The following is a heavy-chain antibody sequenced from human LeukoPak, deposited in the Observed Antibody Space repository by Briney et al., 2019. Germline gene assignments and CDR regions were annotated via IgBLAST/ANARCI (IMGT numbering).Heavy chain of an antibody. Sequence: ASVKASCKASENTFTNYHMHWVRQAPGQGLEWLGLINPNGGRTSYAQNFQGRVTMTRDTSTTTVYLELSSLRSEDTAVYYCARDMSTRVTPISYAIDVWGQGTMVTVSS. D-gene: IGHD4-23*01. J-gene: IGHJ3*01. CDR2: INPNGGRT. CDR1: ENTFTNYH. CDR3: ARDMSTRVTPISYAIDV. V-gene: IGHV1-46*01.